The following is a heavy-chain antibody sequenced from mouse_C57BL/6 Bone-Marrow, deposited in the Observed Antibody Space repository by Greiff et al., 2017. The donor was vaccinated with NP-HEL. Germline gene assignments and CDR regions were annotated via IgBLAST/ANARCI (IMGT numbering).Heavy chain of an antibody. CDR3: ARRIYYYGSSYVMSAMDY. Sequence: QVQLQQPGAELVKPGASVKLSCKASGYTFTSYWMHWVKQRPGQGLEWIGMIHPNSGSTNYNEKFKSKATLTVDKSSSTAYMQLSSLTSEDSAVYYCARRIYYYGSSYVMSAMDYWGQGTSVSVSS. V-gene: IGHV1-64*01. D-gene: IGHD1-1*01. CDR2: IHPNSGST. J-gene: IGHJ4*01. CDR1: GYTFTSYW.